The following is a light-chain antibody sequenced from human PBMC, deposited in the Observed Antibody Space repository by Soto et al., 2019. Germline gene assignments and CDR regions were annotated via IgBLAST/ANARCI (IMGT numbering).Light chain of an antibody. CDR1: SSDVGNYNY. CDR2: DVN. J-gene: IGLJ3*02. CDR3: CSYVGSYTWV. Sequence: QSALTQPRSVSGSPGQSVTISCTGTSSDVGNYNYVSWYQQHPGKAPKVMIYDVNKWPSGVPDRFSGSKSGNTASLTISGLQAEDEADYYCCSYVGSYTWVFGGGTKVTVL. V-gene: IGLV2-11*01.